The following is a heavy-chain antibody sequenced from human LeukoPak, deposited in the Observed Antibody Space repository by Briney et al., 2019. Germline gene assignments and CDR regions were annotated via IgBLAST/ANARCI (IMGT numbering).Heavy chain of an antibody. CDR3: ARASLTGTDYYYYYYMDV. V-gene: IGHV1-69*05. D-gene: IGHD1-7*01. CDR2: IIPIFGTA. J-gene: IGHJ6*03. Sequence: SVKVSCKASGGTFSRYAISWVRPAPGQGVEWMGGIIPIFGTANYAQKFQGRLTITTDESTSTAYMELSRLRSEDTAVYYCARASLTGTDYYYYYYMDVWGKGTTVTVSS. CDR1: GGTFSRYA.